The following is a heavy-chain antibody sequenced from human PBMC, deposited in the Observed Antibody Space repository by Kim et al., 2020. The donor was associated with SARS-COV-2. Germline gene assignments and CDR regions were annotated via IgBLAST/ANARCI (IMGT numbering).Heavy chain of an antibody. CDR1: GFTFSSYS. Sequence: GGSLRLSCAASGFTFSSYSMNWVRQAPGKGLEWVSYISSSSSAIYYVDSVKGRFTISRDNAKNLLYLQMNSLRDEDTAVYYCARENYYGSGSYFWFDPWGQATLVTVSS. CDR3: ARENYYGSGSYFWFDP. CDR2: ISSSSSAI. V-gene: IGHV3-48*02. J-gene: IGHJ5*02. D-gene: IGHD3-10*01.